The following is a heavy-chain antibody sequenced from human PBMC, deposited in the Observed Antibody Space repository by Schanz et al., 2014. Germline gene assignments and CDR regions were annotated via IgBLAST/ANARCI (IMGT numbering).Heavy chain of an antibody. CDR1: GYTFNSYA. D-gene: IGHD5-18*01. CDR3: ARDQKGLWLRGFDC. J-gene: IGHJ4*02. CDR2: INTNTGNP. Sequence: QVQLVQSGSELKKPGASVKVSCKTSGYTFNSYALHWVRQAPGQGLEWVGWINTNTGNPTYAQGFTGRFVFSLDTSVSTAYLQNSSLKAEDTAVYYCARDQKGLWLRGFDCWGQGTLVTVSS. V-gene: IGHV7-4-1*02.